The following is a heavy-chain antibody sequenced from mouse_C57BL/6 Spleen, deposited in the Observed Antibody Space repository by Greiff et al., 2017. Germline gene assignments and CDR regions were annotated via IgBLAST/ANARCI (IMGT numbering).Heavy chain of an antibody. CDR2: IDPETGGT. D-gene: IGHD2-5*01. J-gene: IGHJ2*01. Sequence: QVQLQQSGAELVRPGASVTLSCKASGYTFTDYEMHWVKQTPVHGLEWIGAIDPETGGTAYNQKFKGKAILTADKSSSTAYMELRSLTSEDSAVYYCTRDHYSTRSYCDYWGQGTTLTVSS. V-gene: IGHV1-15*01. CDR3: TRDHYSTRSYCDY. CDR1: GYTFTDYE.